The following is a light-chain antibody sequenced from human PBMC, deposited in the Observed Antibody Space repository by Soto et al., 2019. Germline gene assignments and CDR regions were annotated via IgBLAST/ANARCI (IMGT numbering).Light chain of an antibody. Sequence: QSVLTQPASVSGSPGQSITISCTGTSSDVGAYKFVSWYQQHPGKVPKLMIYEVTNRPSGVSNRFSGSKSGNTASLTISGLQAEDEADYYCSSYTYSSTVIFGGGTKVTVL. CDR1: SSDVGAYKF. V-gene: IGLV2-14*01. J-gene: IGLJ2*01. CDR3: SSYTYSSTVI. CDR2: EVT.